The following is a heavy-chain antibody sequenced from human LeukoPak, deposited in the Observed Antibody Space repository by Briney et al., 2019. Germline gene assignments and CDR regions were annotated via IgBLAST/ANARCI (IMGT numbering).Heavy chain of an antibody. CDR1: GGSISSSSYY. CDR2: IYYSGST. CDR3: ARHSSLKLAFDI. Sequence: PSETLSLTCTVSGGSISSSSYYWGWIRQPPGKGLEWIGSIYYSGSTYYNPSLKSRVTISVDTSKNQFSLKLSSVTAADTAVYYCARHSSLKLAFDIWGQGTMVTVSS. V-gene: IGHV4-39*01. J-gene: IGHJ3*02.